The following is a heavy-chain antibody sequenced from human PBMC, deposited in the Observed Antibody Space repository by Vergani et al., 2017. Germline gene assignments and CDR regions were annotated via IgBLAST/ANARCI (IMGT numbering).Heavy chain of an antibody. J-gene: IGHJ4*02. V-gene: IGHV3-30*02. CDR3: AKERDAREDRLPDY. Sequence: QLVESGGGLVQPGGSLRLSCAASGFTFSTFGMHWVRQAPGKGLEWVAFIRYDGSNKYYADSVKGRFTISRDNSKNTVYVQMSSLRSEDTAVYYCAKERDAREDRLPDYWGQGTLVTVSS. CDR1: GFTFSTFG. CDR2: IRYDGSNK. D-gene: IGHD5/OR15-5a*01.